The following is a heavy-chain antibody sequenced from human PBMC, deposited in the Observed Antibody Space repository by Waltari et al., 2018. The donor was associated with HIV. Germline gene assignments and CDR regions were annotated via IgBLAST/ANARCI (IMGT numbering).Heavy chain of an antibody. Sequence: QVQLQQWGAGLLKPSETLSLTCAVYGGSFSGYYWSWIRQPPGKGLEWIGDINQSGSTNYTPTLKRPVSISVATSKNHFSLKLSSVTAADTAVYYCAGGLFVAAAQLNWFDPWGQGTLVTVSS. CDR2: INQSGST. CDR3: AGGLFVAAAQLNWFDP. D-gene: IGHD6-13*01. CDR1: GGSFSGYY. V-gene: IGHV4-34*01. J-gene: IGHJ5*02.